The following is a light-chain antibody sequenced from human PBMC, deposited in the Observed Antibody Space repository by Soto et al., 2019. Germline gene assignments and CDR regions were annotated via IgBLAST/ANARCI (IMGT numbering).Light chain of an antibody. CDR1: GSNIGPNY. J-gene: IGLJ3*02. CDR2: NND. Sequence: QSVLTQQPSASGTPGQRVTMSCSGSGSNIGPNYVYWFQQFPGTAPKLLIYNNDQRPSGGPDRFSGSKSGTSASLDISGLRSEDEADYYCAAWDDSLSGRVFGGGTKLTVL. CDR3: AAWDDSLSGRV. V-gene: IGLV1-47*02.